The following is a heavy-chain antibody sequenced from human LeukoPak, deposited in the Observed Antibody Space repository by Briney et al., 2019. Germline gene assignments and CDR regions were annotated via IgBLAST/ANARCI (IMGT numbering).Heavy chain of an antibody. J-gene: IGHJ6*03. CDR2: INPNSGGT. V-gene: IGHV1-2*02. Sequence: GASVTVSCKASGYTFTGYYMHWVRQAPGQGLEWMGWINPNSGGTNYAQKFQGRVTMTRDTSISTAYMELSRLRSDDTAVYYCARDIKQPESYYYYYYMDVWGKGTTVTVSS. D-gene: IGHD6-13*01. CDR3: ARDIKQPESYYYYYYMDV. CDR1: GYTFTGYY.